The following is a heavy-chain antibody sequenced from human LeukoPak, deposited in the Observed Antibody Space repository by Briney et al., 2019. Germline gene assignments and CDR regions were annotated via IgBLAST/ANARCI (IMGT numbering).Heavy chain of an antibody. CDR1: GFTFKTHA. V-gene: IGHV3-23*01. Sequence: GGSLRLSCAASGFTFKTHAMSWVRQAPGRGLEWVSRIDDSGVIRSYADSVKGRFTISRDNSKMTLTLQMNSLRAEDTAVYYCAKRLKRNYYYHYAMDVWGQGTTVTVSS. CDR3: AKRLKRNYYYHYAMDV. CDR2: IDDSGVIR. J-gene: IGHJ6*02. D-gene: IGHD3-22*01.